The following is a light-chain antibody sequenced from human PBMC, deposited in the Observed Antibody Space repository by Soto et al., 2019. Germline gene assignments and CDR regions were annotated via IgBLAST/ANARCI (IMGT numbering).Light chain of an antibody. CDR3: LQRTNCPPRP. CDR2: DAS. J-gene: IGKJ1*01. Sequence: EIVLTQSPATLSLSAGVRATLSCRASQSVSSDLAWYQQKPGQAPRLLSYDASNRATDIPARFSDSGSRTDVTLTISSLEPEDLAGYCCLQRTNCPPRPFGQG. V-gene: IGKV3-11*01. CDR1: QSVSSD.